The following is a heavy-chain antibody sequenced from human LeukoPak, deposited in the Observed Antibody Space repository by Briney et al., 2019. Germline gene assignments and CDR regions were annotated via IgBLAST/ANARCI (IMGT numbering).Heavy chain of an antibody. CDR3: ARDQGLWVGFWSGYYDL. CDR1: GFTFGTYA. Sequence: QSGGSLRLSCAASGFTFGTYAMSWVRQAPGKGLEWVAVIWNDGSKQYYADSVKGQFTISRDNSKNTLYLQMNSLRAEDTAVYYCARDQGLWVGFWSGYYDLWGQGTLVTVSS. CDR2: IWNDGSKQ. D-gene: IGHD3-3*01. V-gene: IGHV3-33*08. J-gene: IGHJ4*02.